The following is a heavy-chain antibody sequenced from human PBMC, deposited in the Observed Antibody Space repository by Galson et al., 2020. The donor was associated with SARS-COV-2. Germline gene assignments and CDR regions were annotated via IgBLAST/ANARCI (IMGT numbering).Heavy chain of an antibody. V-gene: IGHV5-51*01. CDR2: IYPGDFDT. CDR1: GYSFNTYW. CDR3: ARPRERATRTDFDY. J-gene: IGHJ4*02. D-gene: IGHD5-12*01. Sequence: GESLKISCKGSGYSFNTYWIAWLRQMPGQGLEWMGLIYPGDFDTRYSPSFQGQVTISADKSINTAYLQWRRLKASDTAIYYCARPRERATRTDFDYWGQGTLVTVSS.